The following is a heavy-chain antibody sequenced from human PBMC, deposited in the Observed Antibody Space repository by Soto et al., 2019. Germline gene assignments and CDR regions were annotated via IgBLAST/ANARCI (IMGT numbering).Heavy chain of an antibody. V-gene: IGHV1-3*01. CDR3: ARDPNSSSSLYFQH. Sequence: GASVKVSCKASGYTFTIYAMHWVRQAPGQRLEWMGWINAGNGNTKYSQKFQGRVTITRDTSASTAYMELSSLRSEDPTVYYCARDPNSSSSLYFQHWGQGTLVTVSS. J-gene: IGHJ1*01. CDR2: INAGNGNT. CDR1: GYTFTIYA. D-gene: IGHD6-6*01.